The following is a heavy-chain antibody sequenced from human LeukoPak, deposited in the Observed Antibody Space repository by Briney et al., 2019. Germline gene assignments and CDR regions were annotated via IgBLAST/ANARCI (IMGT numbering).Heavy chain of an antibody. Sequence: RPSETLSLTCTVSGGSISSYYRSWIRQPAGKGLEWIGRIYTSGSTNYNPSLKSRVTMSVDTSKNQFSLKLSSVTAADTAVYYCARANGVIFTMSSWFDPWGQGTLVTVSS. CDR1: GGSISSYY. J-gene: IGHJ5*02. V-gene: IGHV4-4*07. D-gene: IGHD3-10*01. CDR3: ARANGVIFTMSSWFDP. CDR2: IYTSGST.